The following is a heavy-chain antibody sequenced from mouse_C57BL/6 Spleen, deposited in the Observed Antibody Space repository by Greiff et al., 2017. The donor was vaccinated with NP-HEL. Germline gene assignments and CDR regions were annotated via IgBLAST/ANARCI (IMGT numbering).Heavy chain of an antibody. Sequence: EVQLQQSGAELVRPGASVKLSCTASGFNIKDDYMHWVKQRPEPGLEWIGWIDPENGDTEYASKFQGKATITADTSSNTAYLQLSSLTSEDTAVYYCTTTVVAFDYWGQGTTLTVSS. D-gene: IGHD1-1*01. CDR3: TTTVVAFDY. V-gene: IGHV14-4*01. J-gene: IGHJ2*01. CDR1: GFNIKDDY. CDR2: IDPENGDT.